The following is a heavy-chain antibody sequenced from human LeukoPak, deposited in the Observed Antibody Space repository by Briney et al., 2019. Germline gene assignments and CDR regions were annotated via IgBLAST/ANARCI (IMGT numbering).Heavy chain of an antibody. CDR2: ISSPSSTI. CDR3: ARAYLLPSIPCWYFDL. D-gene: IGHD2-21*01. V-gene: IGHV3-48*04. Sequence: GGSLRLSCAASGFTFSGYSMNWVRQAPGKGLEWLSYISSPSSTIYYADSVRGRFTISRDNAKNSLYLQMNSLRAEDAAIYYCARAYLLPSIPCWYFDLWGRGTLVTVSS. J-gene: IGHJ2*01. CDR1: GFTFSGYS.